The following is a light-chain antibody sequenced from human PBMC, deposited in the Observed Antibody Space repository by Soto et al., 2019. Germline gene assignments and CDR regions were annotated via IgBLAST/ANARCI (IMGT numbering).Light chain of an antibody. Sequence: DIVMTQSPESLAVSLGKRATINCKSSQSVLYSTNNKNYLAWYQQKPGQPPKLLIYWATTRESGVPDRFSGSGSGTDFTLTISSLQAEDVAVYYCQQYYITPLTFGGGTKVEIK. J-gene: IGKJ4*01. V-gene: IGKV4-1*01. CDR3: QQYYITPLT. CDR1: QSVLYSTNNKNY. CDR2: WAT.